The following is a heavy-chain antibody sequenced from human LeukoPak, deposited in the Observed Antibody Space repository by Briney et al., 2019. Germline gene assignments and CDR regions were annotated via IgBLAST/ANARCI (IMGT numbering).Heavy chain of an antibody. CDR3: ARGSSGWFDYYGMDV. D-gene: IGHD6-19*01. CDR2: ISSSSSTI. V-gene: IGHV3-48*02. CDR1: GFTFSSYR. J-gene: IGHJ6*02. Sequence: PGGSLRLSCAASGFTFSSYRMNWVRQAPGKGLEWVSYISSSSSTIYYADSVKGRFTISRDNAKNSLYLQMNSLRDEDTAVYYCARGSSGWFDYYGMDVWGQGTTVTLSS.